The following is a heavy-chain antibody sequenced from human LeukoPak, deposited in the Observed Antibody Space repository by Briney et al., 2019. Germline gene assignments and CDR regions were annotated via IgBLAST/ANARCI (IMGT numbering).Heavy chain of an antibody. V-gene: IGHV1-3*01. J-gene: IGHJ4*02. CDR2: INAGNGNT. CDR3: ARGKDDYGDRGAPDY. CDR1: GYTFTSYA. D-gene: IGHD4-17*01. Sequence: ASVKVSCKASGYTFTSYAMHWVRQAPGQRLEWMGWINAGNGNTKYSQKFQGRVTMTRDTSISTAYMELSRLRSDDTAVYYCARGKDDYGDRGAPDYWGQGTLVTASS.